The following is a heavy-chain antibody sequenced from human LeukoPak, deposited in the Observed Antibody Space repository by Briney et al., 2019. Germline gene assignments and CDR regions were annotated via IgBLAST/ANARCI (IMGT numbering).Heavy chain of an antibody. J-gene: IGHJ4*02. CDR3: ATSYDSSGCD. CDR2: IKQDGSIQ. D-gene: IGHD3-22*01. V-gene: IGHV3-7*01. Sequence: GGSLRLSCTASGFTFSSFWMAWVCQAPGKGLEWVANIKQDGSIQHYGDSVKGRFTISRDNAKNSLYLQTNNLRAEDTALYYCATSYDSSGCDWGQGTLVTVSS. CDR1: GFTFSSFW.